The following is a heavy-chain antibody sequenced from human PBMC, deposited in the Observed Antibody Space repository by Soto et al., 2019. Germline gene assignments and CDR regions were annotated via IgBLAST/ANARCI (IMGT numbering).Heavy chain of an antibody. V-gene: IGHV3-23*01. CDR1: GFTFSRYA. J-gene: IGHJ5*01. D-gene: IGHD1-1*01. Sequence: PGGSLILSCAASGFTFSRYAMSWVRQAPGKGLEWVSTFSVAGGGTYYSDSVKGLFTISRNNLKISLYLQMSSLRAEDTAVYYCAKGKISTTTYTSFDSWGQGTLVTVSS. CDR3: AKGKISTTTYTSFDS. CDR2: FSVAGGGT.